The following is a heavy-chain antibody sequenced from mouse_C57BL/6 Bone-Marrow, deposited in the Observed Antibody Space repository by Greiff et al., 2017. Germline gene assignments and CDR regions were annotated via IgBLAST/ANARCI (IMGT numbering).Heavy chain of an antibody. Sequence: QVQLKESGAELVKPGASVKMSCKASGYTFTTYPLEWMKQNHGKSLEWIGNFHPYNDDTKYNEKFKGKATLTVEKSSSTVYLELSRLTSDDSAVYDCARSDYDVTGFAYWGQGTLVTVSA. J-gene: IGHJ3*01. CDR3: ARSDYDVTGFAY. CDR2: FHPYNDDT. D-gene: IGHD2-4*01. V-gene: IGHV1-47*01. CDR1: GYTFTTYP.